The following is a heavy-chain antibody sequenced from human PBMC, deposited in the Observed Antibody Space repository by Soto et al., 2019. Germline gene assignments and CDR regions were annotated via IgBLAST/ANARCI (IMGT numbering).Heavy chain of an antibody. Sequence: GGSLRLSCAASGFMFSRSWMSWVRQALGEGLKWVASISPDGRTTYYVDSVKGRFTISRDNAENSVYLQMNSLRAEDTAVFYCASLLGSVTTFDNWGQGTLVIVSS. CDR2: ISPDGRTT. CDR1: GFMFSRSW. J-gene: IGHJ4*02. D-gene: IGHD1-1*01. V-gene: IGHV3-7*01. CDR3: ASLLGSVTTFDN.